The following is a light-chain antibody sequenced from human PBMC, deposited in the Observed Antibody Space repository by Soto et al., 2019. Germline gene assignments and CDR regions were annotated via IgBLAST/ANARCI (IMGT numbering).Light chain of an antibody. V-gene: IGLV2-14*01. CDR3: SSHTSVNTRV. CDR2: EVT. Sequence: SIAISCPGTTNDVGTYDYVSWYQQYPDKAPKLIIYEVTQRPSGVSNRFSGSKSGNTASLTISGLQAEDEADYYCSSHTSVNTRVFGTGTKVTVL. J-gene: IGLJ1*01. CDR1: TNDVGTYDY.